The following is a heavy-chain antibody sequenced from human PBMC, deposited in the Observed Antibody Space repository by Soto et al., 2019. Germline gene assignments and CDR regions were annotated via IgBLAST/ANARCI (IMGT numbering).Heavy chain of an antibody. CDR1: GYTFTGYY. J-gene: IGHJ6*02. D-gene: IGHD2-2*01. V-gene: IGHV1-2*04. Sequence: ASVKVSCKASGYTFTGYYMHWVRQAPGQGLEWMGWINPNSGGTNYAQKFQGWVTMTRDTSISTAYMELSRLRSDDTAVYYCARVLPARGYYYGMDVWGQGTTVTVSS. CDR3: ARVLPARGYYYGMDV. CDR2: INPNSGGT.